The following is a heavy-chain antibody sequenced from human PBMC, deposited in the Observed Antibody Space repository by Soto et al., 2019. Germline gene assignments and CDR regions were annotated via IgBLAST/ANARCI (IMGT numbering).Heavy chain of an antibody. CDR1: GGSISSGDYY. D-gene: IGHD3-16*01. CDR3: ARVTDYVWGATPGAFDI. Sequence: TSETLSLTCTVSGGSISSGDYYWSWIRQPPGKGLEWIGYIYYSGSTYYNPSLKSRVTISVDTSKNQFSLKLSSVTAADTAVYYCARVTDYVWGATPGAFDIWGPGTMVTVSS. CDR2: IYYSGST. V-gene: IGHV4-30-4*01. J-gene: IGHJ3*02.